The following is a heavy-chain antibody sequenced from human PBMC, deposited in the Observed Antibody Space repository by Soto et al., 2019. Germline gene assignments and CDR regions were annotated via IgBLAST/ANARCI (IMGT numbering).Heavy chain of an antibody. CDR1: GFTVSSNY. CDR2: IYSGGST. V-gene: IGHV3-66*01. CDR3: ARGPMQFASFDY. J-gene: IGHJ4*02. Sequence: EVQLVESGGGLVQPGGSLRLSCAASGFTVSSNYMNWVRQAPGKGLEWVSVIYSGGSTYYADSVKGRFTISRDNSKNTLYLQMNSLRAEDTAVYYCARGPMQFASFDYWGQGTLVTVSS. D-gene: IGHD3-10*01.